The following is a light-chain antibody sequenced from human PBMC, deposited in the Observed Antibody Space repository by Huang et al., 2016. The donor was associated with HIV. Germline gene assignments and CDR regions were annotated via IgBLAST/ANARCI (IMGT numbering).Light chain of an antibody. Sequence: EIVLTQSPATLSLSAGERATLSCRASQSVSSYLAWYQQKPGQAPRLLISDAYDRATGIPTRFSGSVSGTDFTLTISIIEPEDNSVYYCQQRSNWPLNFGGGTKVEIK. CDR3: QQRSNWPLN. CDR1: QSVSSY. CDR2: DAY. V-gene: IGKV3-11*01. J-gene: IGKJ4*01.